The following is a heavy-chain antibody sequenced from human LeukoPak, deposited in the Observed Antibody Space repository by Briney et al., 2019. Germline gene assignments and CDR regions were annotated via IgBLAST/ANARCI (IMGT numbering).Heavy chain of an antibody. J-gene: IGHJ5*02. CDR1: GGSVSSGDYY. V-gene: IGHV4-30-4*01. CDR3: TRPYYYDSRIDP. Sequence: SQTLSLTCTVSGGSVSSGDYYWSWIRQPPGKGLEWIAYMYYSGSTYYNPSLKSRVTMSADTSKNQLSLKLSSVTAADTAVYYCTRPYYYDSRIDPWGQGILVTVSS. CDR2: MYYSGST. D-gene: IGHD3-22*01.